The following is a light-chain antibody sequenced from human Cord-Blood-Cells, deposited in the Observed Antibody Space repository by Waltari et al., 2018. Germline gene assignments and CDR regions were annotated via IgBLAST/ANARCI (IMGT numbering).Light chain of an antibody. CDR2: WAS. CDR3: QQYYSTPFT. CDR1: QSVLYSSNNKNY. Sequence: EIVMTQSPDSLAVSLGEGSTINCNSSQSVLYSSNNKNYLAWYQQKPGQPPKLLIYWASTRESGVPDRFSGSGSGTDFTLTISSLQAEDVAVYYCQQYYSTPFTFGPGTKVDIK. V-gene: IGKV4-1*01. J-gene: IGKJ3*01.